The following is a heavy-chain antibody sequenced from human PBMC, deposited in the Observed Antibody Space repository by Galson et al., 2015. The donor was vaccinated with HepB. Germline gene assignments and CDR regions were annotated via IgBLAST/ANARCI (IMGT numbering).Heavy chain of an antibody. V-gene: IGHV3-30*03. J-gene: IGHJ4*02. CDR3: ARGRVQAIAAGGYFDN. CDR1: GFTFSIFG. Sequence: SLRLSCAASGFTFSIFGMHWVRQAPGKGLEWVAVILNDGSNQYCADSVKGRFTISRDNSKNTLHLQMNSLGPEGTAVYFCARGRVQAIAAGGYFDNWGQGTLVTVSS. D-gene: IGHD6-13*01. CDR2: ILNDGSNQ.